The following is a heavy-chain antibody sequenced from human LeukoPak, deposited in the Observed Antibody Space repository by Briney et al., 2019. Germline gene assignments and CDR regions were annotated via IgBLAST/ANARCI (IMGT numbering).Heavy chain of an antibody. D-gene: IGHD6-13*01. J-gene: IGHJ4*02. Sequence: PGRSLRLSCAASGFTFDDYAMHWVRQAPGKGLEWVSGISWNSGSIGYADSVKGRFTISRDNATNSLYLQMNSLRAEDTALYYCAKDMRHQLVRPGFDYCGQGTLVTVSS. V-gene: IGHV3-9*01. CDR1: GFTFDDYA. CDR2: ISWNSGSI. CDR3: AKDMRHQLVRPGFDY.